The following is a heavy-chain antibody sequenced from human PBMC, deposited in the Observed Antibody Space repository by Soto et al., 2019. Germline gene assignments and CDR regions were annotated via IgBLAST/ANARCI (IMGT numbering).Heavy chain of an antibody. CDR1: GGSFSDYY. V-gene: IGHV4-34*09. D-gene: IGHD2-2*01. CDR2: INHSEST. J-gene: IGHJ4*02. Sequence: SETLSLTCAVYGGSFSDYYWTWIRQPPGKRLEWLGEINHSESTDYHPSLKSRVTISADTSKNQFSLRLASVTAADTAVYFCARATPAGSADFWGQGTLVTVSS. CDR3: ARATPAGSADF.